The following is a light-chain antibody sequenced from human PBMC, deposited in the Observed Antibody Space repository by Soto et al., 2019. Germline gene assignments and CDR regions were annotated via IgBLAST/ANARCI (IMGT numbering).Light chain of an antibody. V-gene: IGLV2-23*01. CDR2: EDT. Sequence: QSALTQPASVSGSPGQSITISCTGTKTDIGNYNLVSWYQRHPDKAPKLIIYEDTKRPSGISNRFSASKSGTAASLTISGLQAEDEADYHCSSLAGSGTLVVFGGGTKLTVL. CDR3: SSLAGSGTLVV. J-gene: IGLJ2*01. CDR1: KTDIGNYNL.